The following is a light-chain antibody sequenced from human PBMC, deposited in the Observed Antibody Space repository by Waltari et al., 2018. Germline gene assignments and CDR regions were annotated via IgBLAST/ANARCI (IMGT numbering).Light chain of an antibody. Sequence: QSALTQPASVSGSPGQSIPISCTGTSGNIGRNTYVSWYQQHPGKAPKLVIYDVTNRPSGVSNRFSGSKSGNTASLTISGLQTEDEADYYCSSYTNDNKVFGGGTKVTVL. CDR2: DVT. V-gene: IGLV2-14*03. CDR3: SSYTNDNKV. CDR1: SGNIGRNTY. J-gene: IGLJ2*01.